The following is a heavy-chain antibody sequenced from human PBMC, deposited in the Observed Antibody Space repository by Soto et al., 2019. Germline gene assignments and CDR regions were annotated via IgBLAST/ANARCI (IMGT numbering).Heavy chain of an antibody. V-gene: IGHV1-18*01. Sequence: ASVKVSCKTSGYVFSSYGINWVRQAPGQGLEWMGWVSVYNGDTEYAQKFQDRVTLTTDTSTSTVYMDLRSLTYDDTAVYYCARNLGTWEVLHFDFWGQGTLVTVSS. J-gene: IGHJ4*02. CDR1: GYVFSSYG. CDR2: VSVYNGDT. D-gene: IGHD1-26*01. CDR3: ARNLGTWEVLHFDF.